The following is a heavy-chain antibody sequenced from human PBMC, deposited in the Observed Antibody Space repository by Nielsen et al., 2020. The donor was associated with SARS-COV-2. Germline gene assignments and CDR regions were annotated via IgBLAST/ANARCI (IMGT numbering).Heavy chain of an antibody. V-gene: IGHV3-23*01. CDR3: VKHEGTRGYFDY. J-gene: IGHJ4*02. CDR1: EFTFSSYA. Sequence: GESLKISCTASEFTFSSYAMTWVRQTAGEGLEWVSAISPSGGTTDYADSVKGRFTISSDNSKNTVYLQMNSLRVEDTAIYYCVKHEGTRGYFDYWGQGTLVTVSS. CDR2: ISPSGGTT. D-gene: IGHD1-7*01.